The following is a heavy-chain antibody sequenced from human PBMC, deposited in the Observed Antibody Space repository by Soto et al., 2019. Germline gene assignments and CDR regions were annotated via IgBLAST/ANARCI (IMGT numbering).Heavy chain of an antibody. CDR3: ARVVGALGHWFDP. D-gene: IGHD1-26*01. CDR2: ISPYNGNT. CDR1: GYTFTSYT. J-gene: IGHJ5*02. V-gene: IGHV1-18*01. Sequence: QVQLVQSGAEVKEPGASVKVSCKASGYTFTSYTISWVRQAPGKGLEWMGRISPYNGNTNYAQKLQGRVTMTTDTSTSIAYMELRSLRSDDTAVYYCARVVGALGHWFDPWGQGTLVTVSS.